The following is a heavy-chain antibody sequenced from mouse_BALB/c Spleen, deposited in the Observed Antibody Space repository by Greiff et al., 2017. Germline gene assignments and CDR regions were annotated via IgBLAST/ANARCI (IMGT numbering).Heavy chain of an antibody. CDR1: GYSFTSYY. J-gene: IGHJ3*01. Sequence: EVQLVESGPELMKPGASVKISCKASGYSFTSYYMHWVKQSHGKSLEWIGYIDPFNGGTSYNQKFKGKATLTVDKSSSTAYMHLSSLTSEDSAVYYCARRGGYSAWFAYWGQGTLVTVSA. CDR2: IDPFNGGT. CDR3: ARRGGYSAWFAY. D-gene: IGHD2-3*01. V-gene: IGHV1S135*01.